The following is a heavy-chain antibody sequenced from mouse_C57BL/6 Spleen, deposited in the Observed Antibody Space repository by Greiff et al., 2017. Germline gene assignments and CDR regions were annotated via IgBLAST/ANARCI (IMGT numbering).Heavy chain of an antibody. Sequence: QVQLKESGPGLVAPSQSLSITCTVSGFSLTSYGVHWVRQPPGKGLEWLVVIWSDGSTTYNSALKSRLSISKDNSKSQVFLKMNSLQTDDTAMYYCARSYYDYDGYYYAMDYWGQGTSVTVSS. CDR3: ARSYYDYDGYYYAMDY. CDR1: GFSLTSYG. V-gene: IGHV2-6*03. J-gene: IGHJ4*01. D-gene: IGHD2-4*01. CDR2: IWSDGST.